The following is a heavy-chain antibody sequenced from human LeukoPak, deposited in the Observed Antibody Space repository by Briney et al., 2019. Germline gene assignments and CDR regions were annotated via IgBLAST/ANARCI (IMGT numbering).Heavy chain of an antibody. CDR2: IYYSGST. CDR3: ARGTYYGVPTKGAFDI. V-gene: IGHV4-59*01. D-gene: IGHD4-17*01. J-gene: IGHJ3*02. CDR1: GGSISSYY. Sequence: PSETLSLTCTVSGGSISSYYWSWIRQPPGKGLEWIGYIYYSGSTNYNPSLKSRVTISVDTSKNLFSLKLSSVTAADTAVYYCARGTYYGVPTKGAFDIWGQGTMVTVSS.